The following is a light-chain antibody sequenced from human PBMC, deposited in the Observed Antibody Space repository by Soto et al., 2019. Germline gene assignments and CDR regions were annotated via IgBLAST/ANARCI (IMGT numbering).Light chain of an antibody. CDR3: YSYTSSNTPV. V-gene: IGLV2-14*01. CDR2: EVS. CDR1: SRDVGGYNY. J-gene: IGLJ3*02. Sequence: QSALTQPASVSGSPGQSITISCTGTSRDVGGYNYVSWYQQYPGKAPKLKIYEVSNRPSGVSNRFSGSKSANTASLTISGLQAEDEADYYCYSYTSSNTPVFGGGTKLTVL.